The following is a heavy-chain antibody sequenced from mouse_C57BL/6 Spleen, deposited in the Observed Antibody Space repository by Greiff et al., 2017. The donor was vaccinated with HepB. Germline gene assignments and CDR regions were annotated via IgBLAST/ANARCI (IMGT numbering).Heavy chain of an antibody. Sequence: VQLQQSGAELVRPGASVTLSCKASGYTFPDYEMHWVKQTPVHGLEWIGAIDPETGGTAYNQKFKGKAILTADKSSSTAYMELRSLTSEDSAVYYCTREGIYDGYFAYWGQGTLVTVSA. CDR1: GYTFPDYE. CDR2: IDPETGGT. D-gene: IGHD2-3*01. V-gene: IGHV1-15*01. CDR3: TREGIYDGYFAY. J-gene: IGHJ3*01.